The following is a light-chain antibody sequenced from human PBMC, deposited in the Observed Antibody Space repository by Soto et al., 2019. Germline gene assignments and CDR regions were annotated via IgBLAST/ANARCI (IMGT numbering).Light chain of an antibody. J-gene: IGKJ1*01. Sequence: DIQMTQSPSSLSASVGDRVTITCRASQGISTYLNWYQQKPGKAPKLLIYKASSLEGGVPSRFTGSGSGTEFTLTISSLQPDDFATYYCQQYNSYWTFGQGTKVDIK. CDR2: KAS. CDR1: QGISTY. CDR3: QQYNSYWT. V-gene: IGKV1-5*03.